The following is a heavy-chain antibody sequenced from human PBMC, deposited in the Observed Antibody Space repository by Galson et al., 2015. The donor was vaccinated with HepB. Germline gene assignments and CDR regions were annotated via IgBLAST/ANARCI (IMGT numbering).Heavy chain of an antibody. CDR2: IYSGGST. Sequence: SLRLSSAASGFTVSSNYMSWVRQAPGKGLEWVSVIYSGGSTNYADSVKGRFTISRDNSKNTLYLQMNSLRAEDTAVYYCARLGYSSASIDYWGQGTLVTVSS. CDR1: GFTVSSNY. V-gene: IGHV3-66*01. J-gene: IGHJ4*02. CDR3: ARLGYSSASIDY. D-gene: IGHD6-19*01.